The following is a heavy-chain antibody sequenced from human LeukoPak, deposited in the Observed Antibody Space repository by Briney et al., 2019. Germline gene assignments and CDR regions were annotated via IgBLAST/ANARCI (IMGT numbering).Heavy chain of an antibody. CDR3: AREVVPAASNWFDP. Sequence: PGGSLRLSCTASGFTFSSYAMHGVRQAPGKGLEWVAVISYDETNKFYADSVKGRFTISRDNSKNTLYLQMNSLRAEDTAVYYCAREVVPAASNWFDPWGQGTLVTVSS. CDR2: ISYDETNK. CDR1: GFTFSSYA. V-gene: IGHV3-30-3*01. D-gene: IGHD2-2*01. J-gene: IGHJ5*02.